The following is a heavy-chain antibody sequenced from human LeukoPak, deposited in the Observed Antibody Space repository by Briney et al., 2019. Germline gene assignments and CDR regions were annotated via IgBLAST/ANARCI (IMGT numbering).Heavy chain of an antibody. J-gene: IGHJ4*02. D-gene: IGHD3-3*01. CDR3: AKGTISDPDIIDY. V-gene: IGHV3-43*01. Sequence: GGSLRLSCAASGFTFDDYTMHWVRQAPGKGLEWVSLISWDGGSTYYAGSVKGLFTISRDNSKNSLYLQMNSLRTEDTALYYCAKGTISDPDIIDYWGQGTLVTVSS. CDR2: ISWDGGST. CDR1: GFTFDDYT.